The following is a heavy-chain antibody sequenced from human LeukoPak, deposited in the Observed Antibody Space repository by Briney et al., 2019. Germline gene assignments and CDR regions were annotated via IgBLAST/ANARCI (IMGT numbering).Heavy chain of an antibody. J-gene: IGHJ4*02. V-gene: IGHV1-2*02. CDR3: VRGDCSSTSCHPVY. CDR1: GYTFTGYY. Sequence: ASVKVSCKASGYTFTGYYMHWMRQAPGQGLEWMGWINPNSGGTNYAQKFQGRVTMTRDTSTSTVHMELSSLRSEDTAVYYCVRGDCSSTSCHPVYWGQGTLVTVSS. D-gene: IGHD2-2*01. CDR2: INPNSGGT.